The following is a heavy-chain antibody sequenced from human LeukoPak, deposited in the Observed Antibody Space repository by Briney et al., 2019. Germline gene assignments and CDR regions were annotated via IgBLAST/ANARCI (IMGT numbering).Heavy chain of an antibody. V-gene: IGHV3-21*01. CDR3: ARGVPFGITPLYYFDY. CDR1: GFTFSSYS. CDR2: ISSSSSYI. D-gene: IGHD2-15*01. Sequence: GSLRLSCAASGFTFSSYSMNWVRQAPGKGLEWVSSISSSSSYIYYADSVKGRFTISRDNAKNSLYLQMNSLRAEDTAVYYCARGVPFGITPLYYFDYWGQGTLVTVSS. J-gene: IGHJ4*02.